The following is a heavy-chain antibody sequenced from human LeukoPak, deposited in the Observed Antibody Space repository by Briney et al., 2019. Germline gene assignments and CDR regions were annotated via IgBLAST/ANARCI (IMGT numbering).Heavy chain of an antibody. Sequence: GGSLRLSCAASGFTFSSYAMHWVRQAPGKGLEWVAVISYDGSNKYYADSVKGRFTISRDNSKNTLYLQMNSLRAEDTAVYYCARGEYGSGSYHIDYWGQGTLVTVSS. V-gene: IGHV3-30*04. CDR3: ARGEYGSGSYHIDY. D-gene: IGHD3-10*01. CDR1: GFTFSSYA. CDR2: ISYDGSNK. J-gene: IGHJ4*02.